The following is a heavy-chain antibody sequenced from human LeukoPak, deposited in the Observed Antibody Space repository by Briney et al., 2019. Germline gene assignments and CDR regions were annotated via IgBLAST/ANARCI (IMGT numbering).Heavy chain of an antibody. J-gene: IGHJ6*02. Sequence: SETLSLTCTVSGGSISSYYWSWIRQPPGKGLEWIGYIYYSGSTNYNPSLKSRVTISVDTPKNQFFLKLSSVTAADTAVYYCAAAYCGGDCYDYYYYGMDVWGQGTTVTVSS. D-gene: IGHD2-21*02. CDR2: IYYSGST. V-gene: IGHV4-59*01. CDR3: AAAYCGGDCYDYYYYGMDV. CDR1: GGSISSYY.